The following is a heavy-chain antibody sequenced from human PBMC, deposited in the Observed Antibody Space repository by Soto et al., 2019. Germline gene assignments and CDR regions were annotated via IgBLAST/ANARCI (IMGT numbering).Heavy chain of an antibody. CDR1: GYTFPSYD. CDR2: MNPNSGNT. D-gene: IGHD2-15*01. J-gene: IGHJ3*02. V-gene: IGHV1-8*01. Sequence: ASVKVSCKASGYTFPSYDINWVRQATGQGLEWMGWMNPNSGNTGYAQKFQGRVTMTRNTSISTAYMELSSLRSEDTAVYYCATVPIAEGAFDIWGQGTMVTVSS. CDR3: ATVPIAEGAFDI.